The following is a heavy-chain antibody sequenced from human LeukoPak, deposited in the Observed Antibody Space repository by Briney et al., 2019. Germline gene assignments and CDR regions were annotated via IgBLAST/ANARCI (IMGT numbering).Heavy chain of an antibody. Sequence: PETLSLTCAVYGGSFSGYYWSWIRQPPGEGREWIGEINHGGSTNYNASLKRRVTISLDTSKNQFSLKLSSVSASDTAVYYCARDRPFDYCGQGTVVTVSS. J-gene: IGHJ4*02. D-gene: IGHD6-6*01. CDR1: GGSFSGYY. CDR2: INHGGST. CDR3: ARDRPFDY. V-gene: IGHV4-34*01.